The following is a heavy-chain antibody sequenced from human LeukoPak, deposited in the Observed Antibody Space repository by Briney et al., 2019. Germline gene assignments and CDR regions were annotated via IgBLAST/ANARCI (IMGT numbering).Heavy chain of an antibody. D-gene: IGHD4-17*01. CDR1: SGSFSGYY. J-gene: IGHJ4*02. CDR2: ISGRGGST. V-gene: IGHV3-23*01. Sequence: ETLSLTCAVYSGSFSGYYWSWVRQAPGKGLEWVSAISGRGGSTYYADSVKGRFTISRDNSKNTLFLQMNSLRAEDTAVYYCAKDITKSGDYEDYWGQGTLVTVSS. CDR3: AKDITKSGDYEDY.